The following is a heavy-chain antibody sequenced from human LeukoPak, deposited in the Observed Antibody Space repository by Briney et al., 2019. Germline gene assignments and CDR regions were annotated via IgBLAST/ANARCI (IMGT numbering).Heavy chain of an antibody. CDR2: INGSGGST. CDR1: GFTFSSYA. V-gene: IGHV3-23*01. D-gene: IGHD5-18*01. Sequence: GGSLRLSCAASGFTFSSYAMSWVRQAPGKGLEWVSDINGSGGSTYYADSVKGRFTISRDNSKNTLYLQMNSLRAEDTAVYYCAKRIQSALATGYWGQGTLVTVSS. J-gene: IGHJ4*02. CDR3: AKRIQSALATGY.